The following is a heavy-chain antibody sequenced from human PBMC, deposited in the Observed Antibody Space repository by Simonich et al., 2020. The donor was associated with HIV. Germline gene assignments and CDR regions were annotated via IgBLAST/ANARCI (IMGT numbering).Heavy chain of an antibody. D-gene: IGHD1-26*01. Sequence: EVQLVPSGAEVKKPGATVKISCKVSGYTFTDYYIHWVQQAPGEVLEWMVRSDPEDAKTIYAEKVQGRVTITADTSTDTAYMELSSLRSEDTAVYYCATKRGNLVGADAFDIWGQGTMVTVSS. CDR1: GYTFTDYY. J-gene: IGHJ3*02. CDR3: ATKRGNLVGADAFDI. V-gene: IGHV1-69-2*01. CDR2: SDPEDAKT.